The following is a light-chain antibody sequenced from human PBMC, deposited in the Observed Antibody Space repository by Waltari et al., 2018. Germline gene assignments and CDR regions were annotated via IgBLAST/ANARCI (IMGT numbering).Light chain of an antibody. CDR3: QQYEGYST. CDR2: SAS. Sequence: DIQMTQSPSTLSASVGDRVTITCRASQNVGHSLAWHQQKPGKAPKLLIYSASSLEHEVPSRFSGSGSGTEFTLTISSLQPDDLATYYCQQYEGYSTFGQGTKVEIK. J-gene: IGKJ2*01. V-gene: IGKV1-5*03. CDR1: QNVGHS.